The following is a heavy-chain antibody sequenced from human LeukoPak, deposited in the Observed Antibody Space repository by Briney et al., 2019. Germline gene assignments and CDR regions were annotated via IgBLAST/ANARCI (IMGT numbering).Heavy chain of an antibody. CDR2: IIPIFGTA. D-gene: IGHD3-16*01. CDR1: GGTFSRYA. V-gene: IGHV1-69*13. Sequence: GASVKVSCKASGGTFSRYAISWVRQAPGQGLEWMGGIIPIFGTANYAQKFQGRVTITADESTSTAYMELSSLRSEDTAVYYCARENIRDLGVFDYWGQGTLVTVSS. J-gene: IGHJ4*02. CDR3: ARENIRDLGVFDY.